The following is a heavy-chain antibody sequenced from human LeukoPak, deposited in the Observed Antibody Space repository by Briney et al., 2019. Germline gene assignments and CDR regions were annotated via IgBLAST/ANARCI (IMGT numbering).Heavy chain of an antibody. CDR3: AHKVSSGWYVDY. V-gene: IGHV2-5*02. D-gene: IGHD6-19*01. J-gene: IGHJ4*02. CDR2: IYWDDDK. CDR1: GFSLSTSGVG. Sequence: SGPTLVHPTQTLTLTCTFSGFSLSTSGVGVGWIRQPPAKALEWLALIYWDDDKRYSPSLKSRLTITKDTSKNQVVLTMTNMDPVDTATYYCAHKVSSGWYVDYWGQGTLVTVSS.